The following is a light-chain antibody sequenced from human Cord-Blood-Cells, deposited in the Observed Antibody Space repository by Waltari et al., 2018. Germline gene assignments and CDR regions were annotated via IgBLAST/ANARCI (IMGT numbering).Light chain of an antibody. J-gene: IGKJ1*01. CDR1: QSVSSSY. CDR3: QQYGSSPRT. V-gene: IGKV3-20*01. CDR2: GAS. Sequence: EIVLTQSPGTLSLSPGERATLSCRASQSVSSSYLAWYQQKPGQALRLLIYGASSRATVSPDRFSGSGSGTDFTLTISRLEPEDFAVYYCQQYGSSPRTFGQGTKVEIK.